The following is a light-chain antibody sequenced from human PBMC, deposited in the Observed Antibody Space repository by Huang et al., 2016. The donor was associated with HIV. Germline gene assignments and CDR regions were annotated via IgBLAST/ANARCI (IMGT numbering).Light chain of an antibody. V-gene: IGKV3-15*01. CDR3: QQYNNWPRT. CDR2: GAS. J-gene: IGKJ1*01. CDR1: QSVSSN. Sequence: ELVMTQSPAALSVSPGERATLSCRASQSVSSNLAWYQQKPGQAPRFLSYGASTRATGIPARFSGSGSGTEFTLTISSLQSEDFAVYYCQQYNNWPRTFGQGTKVEIK.